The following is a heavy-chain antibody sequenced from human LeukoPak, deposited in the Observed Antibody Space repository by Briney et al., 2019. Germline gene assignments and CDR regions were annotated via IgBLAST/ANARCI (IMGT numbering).Heavy chain of an antibody. CDR2: IIPIFGTA. CDR3: ARTTTVVTLSPVKYYYYYYGMDV. J-gene: IGHJ6*02. CDR1: GGTFSSYA. V-gene: IGHV1-69*13. Sequence: GASVKVSCKASGGTFSSYAISRVRQAPGQGLEWMGGIIPIFGTANYAQKFQGRVTITADESTSTAYMELSSLRSEDTAVYYCARTTTVVTLSPVKYYYYYYGMDVWGQGTTVTVSS. D-gene: IGHD4-23*01.